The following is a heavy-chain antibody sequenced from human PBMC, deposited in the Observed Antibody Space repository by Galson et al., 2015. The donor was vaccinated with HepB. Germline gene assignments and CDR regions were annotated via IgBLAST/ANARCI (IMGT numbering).Heavy chain of an antibody. CDR1: GDSVSRNSGA. J-gene: IGHJ3*02. Sequence: CAISGDSVSRNSGAWNWIRQSPSRGLEWLGRTYYRSKWYNDYAVSVKSRITINADTSKNQFPLQLNSVTPEDTAVYYCAREPHAFDIWGQGTMVTVSS. V-gene: IGHV6-1*01. CDR3: AREPHAFDI. CDR2: TYYRSKWYN.